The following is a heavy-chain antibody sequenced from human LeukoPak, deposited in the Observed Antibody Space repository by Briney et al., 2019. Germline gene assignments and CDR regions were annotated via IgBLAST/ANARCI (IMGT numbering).Heavy chain of an antibody. Sequence: SETLSLTCTVSGGSTSSSSYCWGWIRQPPGKGLEWIGSIYYSGSTDYNPSLKSRVTISADTSKNQFSLKVNYVTAADTAVYYCARHAIGTVRAPFDYWGPGTLVTVSS. J-gene: IGHJ4*02. CDR1: GGSTSSSSYC. V-gene: IGHV4-39*01. CDR3: ARHAIGTVRAPFDY. CDR2: IYYSGST. D-gene: IGHD3-10*01.